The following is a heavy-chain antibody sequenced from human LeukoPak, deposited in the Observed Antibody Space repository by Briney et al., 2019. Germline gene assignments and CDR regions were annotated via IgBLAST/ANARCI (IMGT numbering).Heavy chain of an antibody. CDR2: IKSKTDDGTT. V-gene: IGHV3-15*01. CDR1: GFTFTNAW. CDR3: TTVLIGYCSSSGCYAGDL. J-gene: IGHJ5*02. Sequence: GGSLRLSCAASGFTFTNAWMSWVRQAPGKGPEWVGRIKSKTDDGTTDYAAPVKGRFTISRDDPKATVDLQMNSLNSEDTAVYYCTTVLIGYCSSSGCYAGDLWGQGALVIVSS. D-gene: IGHD2-2*01.